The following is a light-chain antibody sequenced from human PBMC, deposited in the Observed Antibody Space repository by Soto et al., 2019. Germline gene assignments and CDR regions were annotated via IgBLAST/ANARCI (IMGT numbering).Light chain of an antibody. V-gene: IGKV3-20*01. Sequence: EIVLTQSPGTLSLSPGERATLSCRASQSVSSSYLAWYQQKPGQAPRLLIYGDSSRATGIPDRFSGSGSGTDFTFTISRLEPEDFAVYFCPQYGSSPYTFGQGTKLEIK. CDR2: GDS. CDR1: QSVSSSY. CDR3: PQYGSSPYT. J-gene: IGKJ2*01.